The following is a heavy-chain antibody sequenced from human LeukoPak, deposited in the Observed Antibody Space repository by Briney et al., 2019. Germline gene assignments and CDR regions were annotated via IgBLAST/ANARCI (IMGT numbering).Heavy chain of an antibody. CDR3: ARDLIAPPVVVHAFDI. D-gene: IGHD3-22*01. CDR2: ISSSSSTI. Sequence: GGSLRLSCAASGFTFSSYSMNWVRQAPGKGLEWVSYISSSSSTIYYADSVKGRFTISRDNAKNSLYLQMNSLRAEDTAVYYCARDLIAPPVVVHAFDIWGQGTMVTVSS. CDR1: GFTFSSYS. V-gene: IGHV3-48*04. J-gene: IGHJ3*02.